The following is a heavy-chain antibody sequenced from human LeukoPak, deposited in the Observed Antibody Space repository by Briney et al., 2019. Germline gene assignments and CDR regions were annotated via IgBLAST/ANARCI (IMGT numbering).Heavy chain of an antibody. CDR3: AKSNTGSQTTVGN. J-gene: IGHJ4*02. CDR2: VWSDGSNR. D-gene: IGHD1-26*01. CDR1: GFTFNTYD. Sequence: GGSLRLSCAASGFTFNTYDMHGVRQAPGKALEWIAVVWSDGSNRFYADSVEGRFTISRDNSKNTLYLQMNSLRAEDTAVYYCAKSNTGSQTTVGNWGQGTLVSVSS. V-gene: IGHV3-33*06.